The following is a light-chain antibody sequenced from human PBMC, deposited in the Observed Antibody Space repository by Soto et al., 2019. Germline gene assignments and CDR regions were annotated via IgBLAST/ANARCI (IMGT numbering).Light chain of an antibody. CDR1: SSDVGGFNY. CDR3: SSFTTSNTWV. V-gene: IGLV2-14*01. CDR2: EVS. Sequence: QSALPQLASVSGSPGQSITISCTGTSSDVGGFNYVSWYQHYPGEAPKLLIYEVSNRPSGVSSRFSGSKSGNTASLTISGLQADDEGDYYCSSFTTSNTWVFGGGTKLTVL. J-gene: IGLJ3*02.